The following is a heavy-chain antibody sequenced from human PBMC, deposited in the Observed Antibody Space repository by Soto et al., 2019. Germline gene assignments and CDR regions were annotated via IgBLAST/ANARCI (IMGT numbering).Heavy chain of an antibody. CDR3: VRIRYQLPSSVLWLDP. D-gene: IGHD3-16*01. CDR1: GGFLSESY. CDR2: INHVGGT. Sequence: SEILSLTCAVYGGFLSESYWTWIRQPPGKGLEWIGEINHVGGTNYNPSLKSRVTMSVDTSQNQFSLRLISVTAADTAMYFCVRIRYQLPSSVLWLDPWGQGTPVTVSS. J-gene: IGHJ5*02. V-gene: IGHV4-34*01.